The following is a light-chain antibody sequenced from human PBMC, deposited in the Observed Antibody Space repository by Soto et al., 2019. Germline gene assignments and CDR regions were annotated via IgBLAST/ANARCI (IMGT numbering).Light chain of an antibody. J-gene: IGKJ1*01. CDR1: QSVSNY. CDR3: QQYGGSPQT. Sequence: EIVLTQSPCTLSLSPGERATLSCRASQSVSNYLAWYQQKPGQAPRLLIYGASRRATVIPDRFSGSGSGTEFPLTISRLEPEDCAVYYCQQYGGSPQTFGQGTNVEIK. CDR2: GAS. V-gene: IGKV3-20*01.